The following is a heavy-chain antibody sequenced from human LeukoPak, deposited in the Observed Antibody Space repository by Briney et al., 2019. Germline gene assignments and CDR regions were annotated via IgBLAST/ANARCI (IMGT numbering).Heavy chain of an antibody. V-gene: IGHV4-34*01. CDR3: ARVHRYSSGWSHVRPYSWFDP. Sequence: KASETLSLTCAVYGGSFSGYYWSWIRQPPGKGLEWIGEINHSGSTNYNPSLKSRVTISVDTSKNQFSLKLSSVTAADTAVYYCARVHRYSSGWSHVRPYSWFDPWGQGTLVTVSS. CDR1: GGSFSGYY. CDR2: INHSGST. J-gene: IGHJ5*02. D-gene: IGHD6-19*01.